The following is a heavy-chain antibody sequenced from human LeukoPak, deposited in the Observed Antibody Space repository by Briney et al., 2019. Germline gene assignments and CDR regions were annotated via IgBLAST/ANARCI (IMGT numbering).Heavy chain of an antibody. J-gene: IGHJ4*02. D-gene: IGHD6-19*01. V-gene: IGHV3-23*01. Sequence: GGSLRLSCAASGFTFSSYAMSWVRQAPGKGLEWVSAISGSGGSTYYADFVKGRFTISRDNSKNTLYLQMNSLRAEDTAVYYCAKGPLTEVAGTTWDYWGQGTLVTVSS. CDR3: AKGPLTEVAGTTWDY. CDR1: GFTFSSYA. CDR2: ISGSGGST.